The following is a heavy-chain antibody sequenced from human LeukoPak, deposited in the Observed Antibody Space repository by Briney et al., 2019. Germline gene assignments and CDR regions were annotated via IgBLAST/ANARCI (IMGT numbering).Heavy chain of an antibody. J-gene: IGHJ4*02. CDR2: IYNSGST. D-gene: IGHD3-10*01. V-gene: IGHV4-61*02. Sequence: PLETLSLTCIVSGGSISRGSYYWSWIRQPAGKGLEWMGRIYNSGSTNYNPSLKSRVTISTDMSKNQISLKLSSVTAADTAVYYCARQTFGALYFDSWGQGTLVIVSS. CDR1: GGSISRGSYY. CDR3: ARQTFGALYFDS.